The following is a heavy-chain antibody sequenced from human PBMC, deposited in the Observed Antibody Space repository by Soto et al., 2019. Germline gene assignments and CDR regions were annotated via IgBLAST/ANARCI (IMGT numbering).Heavy chain of an antibody. D-gene: IGHD2-15*01. J-gene: IGHJ3*02. Sequence: QVQLVQSGAEVKKPGSSVKVSCKASGGTFSSYAISWVRQAPEQGLEWMGGIIPILGTANYAQKFQGRVTISADESTSRAVMELSRLRSEHTAMYYCARGVGMVSAKHDACDIWGQGTTVTGSS. CDR3: ARGVGMVSAKHDACDI. CDR2: IIPILGTA. V-gene: IGHV1-69*01. CDR1: GGTFSSYA.